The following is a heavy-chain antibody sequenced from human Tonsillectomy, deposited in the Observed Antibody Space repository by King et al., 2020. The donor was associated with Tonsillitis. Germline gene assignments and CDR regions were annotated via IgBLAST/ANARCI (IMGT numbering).Heavy chain of an antibody. D-gene: IGHD2-2*01. V-gene: IGHV4-4*02. Sequence: QLQESGPGLLKPSGTLSLTCAVSGCSISSRNWWGWVRQPPGKGLEWIGEIYQSGTTHYNPSLKSRVTISVDKSKNQFSLNLTSVTAADTAVYYCSKRPAAVSQYYHMDVWGKGTTVTVSS. J-gene: IGHJ6*03. CDR3: SKRPAAVSQYYHMDV. CDR1: GCSISSRNW. CDR2: IYQSGTT.